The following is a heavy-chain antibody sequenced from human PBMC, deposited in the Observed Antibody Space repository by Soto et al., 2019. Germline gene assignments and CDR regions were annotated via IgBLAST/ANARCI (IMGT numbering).Heavy chain of an antibody. D-gene: IGHD2-21*02. V-gene: IGHV2-70*11. J-gene: IGHJ6*02. CDR3: ARIRLGGNSGIYYYGMDV. Sequence: SGPMLVNPTQTLTLTCTFSGFSLSTSGMCVSWIRQPPGKALEWLARIDWDDDKYYSTSLKTRLTISKDTSKNQVVLTMTNMDPVDTATYYCARIRLGGNSGIYYYGMDVWGQGTTVTVSS. CDR2: IDWDDDK. CDR1: GFSLSTSGMC.